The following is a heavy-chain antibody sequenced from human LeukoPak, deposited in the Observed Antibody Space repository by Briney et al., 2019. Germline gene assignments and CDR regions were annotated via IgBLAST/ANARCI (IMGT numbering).Heavy chain of an antibody. J-gene: IGHJ4*02. CDR1: GFTFSSYG. CDR2: IRYDGSNK. CDR3: AKDRNIAADY. V-gene: IGHV3-30*02. Sequence: PGGSLRLSCAASGFTFSSYGMHWVRQAPGKGLEWVAFIRYDGSNKYYADSVKGRFTISRDNSKNTLYLQMNSLRAEDTAVYYCAKDRNIAADYWGQGTLVTVSS. D-gene: IGHD1-14*01.